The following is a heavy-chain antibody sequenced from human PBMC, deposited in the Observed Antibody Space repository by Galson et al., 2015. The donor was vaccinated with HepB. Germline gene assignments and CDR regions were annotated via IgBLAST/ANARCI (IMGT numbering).Heavy chain of an antibody. CDR2: IYYSGST. CDR1: GGSISSGGYY. Sequence: TLSLTCTVSGGSISSGGYYWSWIRQHPGKGLEWIGYIYYSGSTYYNPSLKSRVTISVDTSKNQFSLKLSSVTAADTAVYYCARAEAVSQTFDYWGQGTLVTVSS. CDR3: ARAEAVSQTFDY. D-gene: IGHD6-19*01. V-gene: IGHV4-31*03. J-gene: IGHJ4*02.